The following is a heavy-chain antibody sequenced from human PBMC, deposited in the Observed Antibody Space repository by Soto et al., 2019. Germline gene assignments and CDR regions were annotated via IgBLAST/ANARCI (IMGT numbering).Heavy chain of an antibody. CDR2: VYNGGTT. CDR3: AALKRIVAGDY. D-gene: IGHD1-26*01. CDR1: GGSVRSDIYY. V-gene: IGHV4-61*01. J-gene: IGHJ4*02. Sequence: QVQLQESGPGLVKPSETLSLTCSVSGGSVRSDIYYWSWIRQPPGRGLEWIGYVYNGGTTDYNPSLKGRVTRSVDTSKNQFSLNLNSVTASDTAIYYCAALKRIVAGDYWGQGALVAVSS.